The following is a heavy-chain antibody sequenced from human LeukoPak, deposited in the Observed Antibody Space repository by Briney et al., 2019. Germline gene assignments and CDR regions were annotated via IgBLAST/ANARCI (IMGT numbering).Heavy chain of an antibody. CDR1: GFTFSSYS. D-gene: IGHD6-19*01. CDR2: ISSSSSYI. Sequence: GGSLRLSCAASGFTFSSYSMNWVRQAPVKGLEWVSSISSSSSYIYYADSVKGRFTISRDNAKNSLYLQMNSLRAEDTAVYYCARDQAVAGTGMDVWGQGTTVTVSS. J-gene: IGHJ6*02. V-gene: IGHV3-21*01. CDR3: ARDQAVAGTGMDV.